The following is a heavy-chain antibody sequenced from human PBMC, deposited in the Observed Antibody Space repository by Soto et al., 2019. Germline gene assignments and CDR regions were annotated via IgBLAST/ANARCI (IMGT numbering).Heavy chain of an antibody. CDR1: GFTFDDYA. CDR2: ISWNSXXX. D-gene: IGHD6-19*01. Sequence: GGSLRLSCAASGFTFDDYAMHWVRQAPGKGLEWVSGISWNSXXXXXXXXXXXXFTISRDNAKNSLYLQMNSLRAEDTALYYCAKDLMGAVAGTSNAFDIWGQGTMVTVSS. J-gene: IGHJ3*02. CDR3: AKDLMGAVAGTSNAFDI. V-gene: IGHV3-9*01.